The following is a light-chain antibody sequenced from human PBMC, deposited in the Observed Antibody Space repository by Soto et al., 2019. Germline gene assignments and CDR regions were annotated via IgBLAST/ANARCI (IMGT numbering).Light chain of an antibody. CDR3: QQSYSTLSIT. CDR2: AAS. CDR1: QSLVYRDGNTY. V-gene: IGKV1-39*01. J-gene: IGKJ5*01. Sequence: MTQSPLSLPVTLGQPASISCRSSQSLVYRDGNTYLNWYQQKPGKAPKLLIYAASSLQSGVPSRFSGSGSGTDFTLTISSLQPEDFATYYCQQSYSTLSITFGQGTRLEIK.